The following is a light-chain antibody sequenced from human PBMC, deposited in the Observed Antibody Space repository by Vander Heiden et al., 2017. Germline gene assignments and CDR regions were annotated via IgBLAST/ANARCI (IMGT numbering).Light chain of an antibody. Sequence: DIQMTQSPSSLSASVGDRVTISCRASQRISSYLNCYQQKPGKAPKLLIYTASTSQSGVPSTFSGSGSARDFTLTIIRLLPEDFATYYCRQSDSIPRTFGQGTKVEIK. CDR1: QRISSY. CDR3: RQSDSIPRT. CDR2: TAS. V-gene: IGKV1-39*01. J-gene: IGKJ1*01.